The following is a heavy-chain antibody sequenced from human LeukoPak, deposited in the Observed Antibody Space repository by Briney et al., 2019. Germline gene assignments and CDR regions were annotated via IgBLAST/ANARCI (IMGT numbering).Heavy chain of an antibody. CDR1: GGSFSGYY. Sequence: SETLSLTCAAYGGSFSGYYWSWIRQPPGKGLEWIGEINHSGSTNYNPSLKSRVTISVDTSKNQFSLKLSSVTAADTAVYYCARGEPRYSSGWYFNWFDPWGQGTLVTVSS. CDR2: INHSGST. V-gene: IGHV4-34*01. D-gene: IGHD6-19*01. CDR3: ARGEPRYSSGWYFNWFDP. J-gene: IGHJ5*02.